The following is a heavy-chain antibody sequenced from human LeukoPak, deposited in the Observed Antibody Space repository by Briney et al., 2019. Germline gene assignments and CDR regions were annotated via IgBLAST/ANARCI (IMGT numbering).Heavy chain of an antibody. D-gene: IGHD3-22*01. CDR1: GYTFTSYA. CDR3: ARTYYYDTKIDY. CDR2: INAGNGNT. V-gene: IGHV1-3*01. Sequence: ASVKVSCKASGYTFTSYAMHWVRQAPGQRLEWMGWINAGNGNTKYPQKFQGRVTITRDTSASTAYMELSSLRSEDTAVYYCARTYYYDTKIDYWGQGTLVTVSS. J-gene: IGHJ4*02.